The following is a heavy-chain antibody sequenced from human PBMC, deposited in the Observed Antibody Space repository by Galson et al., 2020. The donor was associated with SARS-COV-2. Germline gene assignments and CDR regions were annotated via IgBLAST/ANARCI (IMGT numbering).Heavy chain of an antibody. J-gene: IGHJ6*02. CDR1: GGSISSGGYY. V-gene: IGHV4-31*03. Sequence: SETLSLTCTVSGGSISSGGYYWSWIRQHPGKGLEWIGYIYYSGSTYYNPSLKSRVTISVDTSKNQFSLKLSSLTAADTAVYYCARDRLEVTIFGVVNYGMDVWGQGTTVTVSS. D-gene: IGHD3-3*01. CDR2: IYYSGST. CDR3: ARDRLEVTIFGVVNYGMDV.